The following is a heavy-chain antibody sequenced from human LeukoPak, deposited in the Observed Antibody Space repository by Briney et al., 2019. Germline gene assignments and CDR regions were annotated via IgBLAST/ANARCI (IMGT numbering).Heavy chain of an antibody. CDR1: GGSISSYY. D-gene: IGHD3-22*01. Sequence: PSETLSHTCTVSGGSISSYYWSWIRQPPGKGLEWIGYIYYSGSTNYNPSLKSRVTISVDTSKNQFSLKLSSVTAADTAVYYCARVQSGGYFDPWGQGTLVTVSS. V-gene: IGHV4-59*01. J-gene: IGHJ5*02. CDR3: ARVQSGGYFDP. CDR2: IYYSGST.